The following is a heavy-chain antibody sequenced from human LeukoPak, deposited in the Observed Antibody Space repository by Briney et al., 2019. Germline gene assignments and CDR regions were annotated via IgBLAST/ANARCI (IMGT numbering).Heavy chain of an antibody. CDR1: GFTFSSYW. V-gene: IGHV3-7*01. CDR3: ARPLMYYYGSETYFWFDP. Sequence: PGGSLRLSCAASGFTFSSYWMSWVRQAPGKGLEWVANIKQDGSEKYYVDSVKGRFTISRDNVKNSLYLQMNSLRAEDTAVYYCARPLMYYYGSETYFWFDPWGQGTPVTVSS. CDR2: IKQDGSEK. J-gene: IGHJ5*02. D-gene: IGHD3-10*01.